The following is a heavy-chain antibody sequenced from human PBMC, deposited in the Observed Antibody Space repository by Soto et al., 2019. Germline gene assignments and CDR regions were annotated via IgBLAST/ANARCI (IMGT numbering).Heavy chain of an antibody. V-gene: IGHV4-59*01. CDR3: ATVGGVAARTFDY. D-gene: IGHD2-15*01. CDR2: LYYSGNT. CDR1: GGSISPFY. J-gene: IGHJ4*02. Sequence: SETLSLTCTVSGGSISPFYWSWFRQPPGKGLEWIGYLYYSGNTNYNPSLKSRVTISVDASKNQVSLRLTSVTAADTAVYYCATVGGVAARTFDYWGQGTVVTVSS.